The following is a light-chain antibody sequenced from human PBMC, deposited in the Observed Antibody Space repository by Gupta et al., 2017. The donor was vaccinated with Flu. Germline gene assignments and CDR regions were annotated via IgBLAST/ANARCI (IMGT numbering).Light chain of an antibody. Sequence: PNFQSVPAKEAATITWPANKNISNIVSWYQKTREQSPNLLNEYASQSFSVAASRISGSGSGTDFTLIISMLSTEDAVTYCCHQSSNFPCTFGQGTKVEIK. V-gene: IGKV6-21*01. CDR1: KNISNI. CDR3: HQSSNFPCT. CDR2: YAS. J-gene: IGKJ1*01.